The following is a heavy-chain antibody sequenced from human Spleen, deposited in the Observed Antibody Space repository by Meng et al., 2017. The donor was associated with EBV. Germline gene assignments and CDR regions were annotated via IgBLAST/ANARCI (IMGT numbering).Heavy chain of an antibody. CDR2: IYHSGST. Sequence: QGQLQESGPGLVKPSGTLSLTCAVSGASIGSSHWWSWVRQPPGKGLEWIGKIYHSGSTNYNPSLKSRVTISVDKSKSQFSLKLTSVTAADTAVYYCARDYYGYNYFDYWGQGTLVTASS. CDR3: ARDYYGYNYFDY. D-gene: IGHD3-22*01. V-gene: IGHV4-4*02. J-gene: IGHJ4*02. CDR1: GASIGSSHW.